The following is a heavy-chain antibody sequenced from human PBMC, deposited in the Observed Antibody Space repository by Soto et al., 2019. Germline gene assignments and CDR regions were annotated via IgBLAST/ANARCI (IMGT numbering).Heavy chain of an antibody. CDR1: GFTFISYS. J-gene: IGHJ4*02. V-gene: IGHV3-21*01. CDR3: AREGINNYNEYYFDS. CDR2: ISGSGNYT. D-gene: IGHD4-4*01. Sequence: GGSLRLSCAASGFTFISYSMNWVRQAPGKGLEWVSSISGSGNYTHYADFLRGRFTISRDNAKTSLYLQMNSLRAEDTAVYYCAREGINNYNEYYFDSWGQGTVVTSPQ.